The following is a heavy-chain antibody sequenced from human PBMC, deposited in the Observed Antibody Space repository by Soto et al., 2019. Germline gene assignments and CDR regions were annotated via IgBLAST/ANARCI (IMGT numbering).Heavy chain of an antibody. CDR2: INPNSGGT. CDR3: AREGRIAVAGTSDEYYYGMDV. CDR1: GYTFTGYY. V-gene: IGHV1-2*04. D-gene: IGHD6-19*01. Sequence: ASVKVSCKASGYTFTGYYMHWVRQAPGQGLEWMGWINPNSGGTNYAQKFQGWVTMTRDTSISTAYMELSRLRSDDTAAYYCAREGRIAVAGTSDEYYYGMDVWGQGTTVTVSS. J-gene: IGHJ6*02.